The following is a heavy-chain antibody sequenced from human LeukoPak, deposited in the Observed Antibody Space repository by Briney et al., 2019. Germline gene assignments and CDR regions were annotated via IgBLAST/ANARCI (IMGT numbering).Heavy chain of an antibody. V-gene: IGHV4-30-4*08. CDR3: ARHGGSGSYYNWFDP. CDR2: IYYSGST. D-gene: IGHD3-10*01. Sequence: PSQTLSLTCTVSGGSISSGDYYWSWIRQPPGKGLEWIGYIYYSGSTNYSPSLKSRISISVDMSKNQISLKLSSLTATDTAVYYCARHGGSGSYYNWFDPWGQGTLVTVSS. CDR1: GGSISSGDYY. J-gene: IGHJ5*02.